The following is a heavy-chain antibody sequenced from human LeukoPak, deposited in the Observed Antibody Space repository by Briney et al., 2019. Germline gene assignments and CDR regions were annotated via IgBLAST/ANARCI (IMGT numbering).Heavy chain of an antibody. D-gene: IGHD2-2*01. J-gene: IGHJ4*02. CDR2: ISGSGGST. CDR3: AKTPGGYCSSTSCYQFDY. Sequence: PGGSLRLSCAASGFTFSSYAMSWVRQAPGKGLEWVSAISGSGGSTYYADSVKGRFTISRDNSKNTLYLQMNSLRAEDTAVYYCAKTPGGYCSSTSCYQFDYWGQGTLVTVSS. V-gene: IGHV3-23*01. CDR1: GFTFSSYA.